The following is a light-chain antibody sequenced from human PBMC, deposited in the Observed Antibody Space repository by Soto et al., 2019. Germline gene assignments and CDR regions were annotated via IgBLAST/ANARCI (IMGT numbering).Light chain of an antibody. CDR3: CSYAGSSYV. J-gene: IGLJ1*01. CDR1: SSDVGSYNL. CDR2: EGS. Sequence: QSALTPPASVSGSPGQSITISCTGTSSDVGSYNLFSWYQQHPATAPQLMIYEGSTRPSGVSDRCSGSKSGNTASLTISGLQAEDEADYYGCSYAGSSYVFGTGTKVTVL. V-gene: IGLV2-23*01.